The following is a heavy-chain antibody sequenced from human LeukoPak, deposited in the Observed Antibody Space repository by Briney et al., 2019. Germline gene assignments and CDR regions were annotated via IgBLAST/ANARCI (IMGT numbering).Heavy chain of an antibody. J-gene: IGHJ3*02. CDR1: GGSISSYY. Sequence: PSETLSLTCTVSGGSISSYYWSWIRQPPGKGLEWIGYIYYSGSTNYNPSLKSRVTISVDTSKNQFSLKLSSVTAADTAVYYCARHEIAAAGANAFDIWGQGTVVTVSS. CDR3: ARHEIAAAGANAFDI. D-gene: IGHD6-13*01. CDR2: IYYSGST. V-gene: IGHV4-59*08.